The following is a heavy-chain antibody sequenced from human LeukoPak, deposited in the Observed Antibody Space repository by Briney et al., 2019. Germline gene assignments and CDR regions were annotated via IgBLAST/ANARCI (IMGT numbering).Heavy chain of an antibody. CDR1: GGSISSSSYY. Sequence: PSETLSLTCTVSGGSISSSSYYWGWIRQPPGKGLEWIGSIYYSGCTYYNPSLKSRVTISVDTSKNQFSLKLSSVTAADTAVYYCAREGGGYMDVWGKGTTVTVSS. J-gene: IGHJ6*03. V-gene: IGHV4-39*07. CDR3: AREGGGYMDV. CDR2: IYYSGCT. D-gene: IGHD3-16*01.